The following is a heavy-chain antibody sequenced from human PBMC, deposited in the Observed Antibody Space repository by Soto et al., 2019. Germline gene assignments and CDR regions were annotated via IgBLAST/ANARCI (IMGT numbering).Heavy chain of an antibody. CDR2: IYYSGST. Sequence: SETLSLTCTVSGGSISSGDYYRSWIRQPPGKGLEWIGYIYYSGSTYYNPSLKSRVTISVDTSKNQFSLKLSSVTAADTAVYYCAREDRIAVAGTGGRGYYYYGMDVWGQGTTVTVSS. V-gene: IGHV4-30-4*01. J-gene: IGHJ6*02. CDR1: GGSISSGDYY. CDR3: AREDRIAVAGTGGRGYYYYGMDV. D-gene: IGHD6-19*01.